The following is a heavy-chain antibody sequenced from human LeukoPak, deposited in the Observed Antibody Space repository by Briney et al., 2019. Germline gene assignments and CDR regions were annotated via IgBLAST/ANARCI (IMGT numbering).Heavy chain of an antibody. CDR3: ARQGGDILTGYLDY. V-gene: IGHV3-11*03. CDR1: GFTFSDYY. Sequence: GGSLRLSCAASGFTFSDYYMSWIRQAPGKGLEWVSYISSSGTYINSADSVKGRFTISRDYPKNSLYLQMSSLRAEDTAVYYCARQGGDILTGYLDYWGQGTLVTVSS. CDR2: ISSSGTYI. J-gene: IGHJ4*02. D-gene: IGHD3-9*01.